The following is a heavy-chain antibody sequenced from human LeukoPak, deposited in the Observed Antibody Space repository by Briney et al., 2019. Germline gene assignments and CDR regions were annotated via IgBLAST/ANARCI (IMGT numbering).Heavy chain of an antibody. V-gene: IGHV3-30*02. Sequence: GGSLRLSCAASGFTFSDYGMHWVRQAPGKGLEWVAFIRYDGSNKYYADSVKGRFTISRDNSKNTVYLQMNSLRAEDTAVYYCAKDGYDYDSSYSYFDYWGQGTLVTVSS. CDR1: GFTFSDYG. J-gene: IGHJ4*02. CDR3: AKDGYDYDSSYSYFDY. D-gene: IGHD3-22*01. CDR2: IRYDGSNK.